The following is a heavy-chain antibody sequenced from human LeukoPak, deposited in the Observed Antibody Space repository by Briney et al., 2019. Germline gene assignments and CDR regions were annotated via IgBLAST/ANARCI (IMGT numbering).Heavy chain of an antibody. V-gene: IGHV4-39*07. CDR2: IYYSGST. CDR3: ARGRGYYGSGSYYLFDY. J-gene: IGHJ4*02. Sequence: SSETLSLTCTVSGGSISSSSYYWGWIRQPPGKGLEWIGSIYYSGSTNYNPSLKSRVTISVDTSKNQFSLKLSSVTAADTAVYYCARGRGYYGSGSYYLFDYWGQGTLVTVSS. CDR1: GGSISSSSYY. D-gene: IGHD3-10*01.